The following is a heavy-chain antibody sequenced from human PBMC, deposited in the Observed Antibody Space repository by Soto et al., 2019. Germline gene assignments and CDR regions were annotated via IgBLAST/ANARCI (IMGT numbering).Heavy chain of an antibody. D-gene: IGHD3-16*01. Sequence: SQTLSLTCAVYGGFLSESYWTWIRHPPGKGLEWIGEINHVGGTNYNPSLQSRATMSVDTSQNQFSLSLISVTAADTAMYFCVRIRYQLPSSVLWLDPWGQGTPVTVSS. CDR3: VRIRYQLPSSVLWLDP. CDR2: INHVGGT. J-gene: IGHJ5*02. V-gene: IGHV4-34*01. CDR1: GGFLSESY.